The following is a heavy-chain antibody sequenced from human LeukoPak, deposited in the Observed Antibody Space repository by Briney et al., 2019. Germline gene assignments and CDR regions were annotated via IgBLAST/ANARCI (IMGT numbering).Heavy chain of an antibody. CDR1: GGSMSSSSYY. V-gene: IGHV4-39*07. CDR2: IYYSGST. Sequence: SETLSLTCTVSGGSMSSSSYYWGWIRQPPGKGLEWIGSIYYSGSTYYNPSLKSRVTISIGTSKNHFSLKLRSVTAADTAVYYCARDGCSLTWGQGTLVTVSS. D-gene: IGHD5-18*01. CDR3: ARDGCSLT. J-gene: IGHJ5*02.